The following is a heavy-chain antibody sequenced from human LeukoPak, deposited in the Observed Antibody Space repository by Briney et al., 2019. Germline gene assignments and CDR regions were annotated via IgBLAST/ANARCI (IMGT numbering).Heavy chain of an antibody. CDR1: GYSFTNYW. Sequence: GESLKISCKGSGYSFTNYWIAWVRQMPGKGLGWMGIIYPADSDTRYSPSFQGQVTISADKSISTAYLQWGSLKASDTAIYYCARYTSGWFMQDYWGQGTLVTVSS. D-gene: IGHD6-19*01. V-gene: IGHV5-51*01. CDR2: IYPADSDT. J-gene: IGHJ4*02. CDR3: ARYTSGWFMQDY.